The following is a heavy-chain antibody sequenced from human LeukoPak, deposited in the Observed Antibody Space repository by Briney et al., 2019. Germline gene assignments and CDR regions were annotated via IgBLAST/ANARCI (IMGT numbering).Heavy chain of an antibody. J-gene: IGHJ6*04. D-gene: IGHD2-2*01. CDR2: IIPIFGTA. Sequence: GASVKVSYKASGGTFSSYAISWVRQAPGQGLERMGGIIPIFGTANYTQKFQGRVTITADESTSTAYMELSILRSDDTAVYYCARTLYCSSTSCFPPYYYYYGMDVWGKGTTVTVSS. CDR1: GGTFSSYA. V-gene: IGHV1-69*01. CDR3: ARTLYCSSTSCFPPYYYYYGMDV.